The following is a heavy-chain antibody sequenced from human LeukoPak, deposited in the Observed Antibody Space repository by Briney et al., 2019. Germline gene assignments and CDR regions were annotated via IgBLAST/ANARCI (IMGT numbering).Heavy chain of an antibody. V-gene: IGHV1-2*02. D-gene: IGHD3-22*01. Sequence: GASVKVSCKASGYTFTGYYMHWVRQAPGQGLEWMGWINPNSGGTNYAQKFEGRVTMTRDTSISTAYMELSRLRSDDTAVYYCARANYYDSSGYLDYWGQGTLVTVSS. CDR1: GYTFTGYY. CDR3: ARANYYDSSGYLDY. CDR2: INPNSGGT. J-gene: IGHJ4*02.